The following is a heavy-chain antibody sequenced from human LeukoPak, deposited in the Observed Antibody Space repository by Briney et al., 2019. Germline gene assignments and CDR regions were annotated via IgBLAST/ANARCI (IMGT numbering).Heavy chain of an antibody. V-gene: IGHV1-46*01. CDR2: INPSGGST. Sequence: ASVKVSCKASGYTFTGYYMHWVRQAPGQGLEWMGIINPSGGSTSYAQRFQGRVTMTRDTSISTAYMELSRLRSDDTAVYYCARPLRGYSYGYPLDGAFDIWGQGTMVTVSS. CDR3: ARPLRGYSYGYPLDGAFDI. J-gene: IGHJ3*02. CDR1: GYTFTGYY. D-gene: IGHD5-18*01.